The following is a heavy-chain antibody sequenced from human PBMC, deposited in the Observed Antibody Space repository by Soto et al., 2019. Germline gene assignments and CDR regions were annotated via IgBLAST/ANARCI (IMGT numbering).Heavy chain of an antibody. CDR2: IKQDGSEI. CDR1: GFAFSSYW. Sequence: GGSLRLSCAGSGFAFSSYWMSWVRQAPGKGLEWVANIKQDGSEIHYVDSVKGRFTISRDNAKNSLYLQMNSLRVEDTAVYYCARESWANPDYWGQGTLVTVSS. D-gene: IGHD3-10*01. J-gene: IGHJ4*02. V-gene: IGHV3-7*05. CDR3: ARESWANPDY.